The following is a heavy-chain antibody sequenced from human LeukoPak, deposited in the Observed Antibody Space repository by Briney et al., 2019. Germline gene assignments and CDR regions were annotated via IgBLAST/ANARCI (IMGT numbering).Heavy chain of an antibody. J-gene: IGHJ6*02. CDR3: ARWGHYNWDSQHYYGMDV. CDR1: GYTFTSYD. D-gene: IGHD1-1*01. Sequence: ASVKVSCKASGYTFTSYDINWVRQATGQGLEWMGWMNPNSGNTGYAQKFQGRVTMTRNTSISTAYMELSSLRSEDTAVYYCARWGHYNWDSQHYYGMDVWGQGTTVTVSS. V-gene: IGHV1-8*01. CDR2: MNPNSGNT.